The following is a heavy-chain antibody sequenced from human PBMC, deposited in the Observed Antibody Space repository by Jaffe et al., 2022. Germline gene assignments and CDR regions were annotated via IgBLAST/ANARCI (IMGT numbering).Heavy chain of an antibody. J-gene: IGHJ1*01. CDR1: GGSISSSNW. D-gene: IGHD4-17*01. CDR3: ARAGNDYGDYNLAD. Sequence: QVQLQESGPGLVKPSGTLSLTCAVSGGSISSSNWYTWVRQSPGKGLEWIGEIYHSGSTNYNPSLKSRVTMSVDKSKNQFSLKLTSVTAADTAVYYCARAGNDYGDYNLADWGQGTLVTVSS. CDR2: IYHSGST. V-gene: IGHV4-4*02.